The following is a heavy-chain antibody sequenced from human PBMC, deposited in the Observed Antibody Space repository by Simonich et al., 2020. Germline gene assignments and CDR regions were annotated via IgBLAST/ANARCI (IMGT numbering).Heavy chain of an antibody. CDR2: INPNSGGT. CDR3: ARGRLTGDKGAFDI. Sequence: QVQLVQSGAEVKKPGASVKVSCKASGYTFTGYYMHWVRQAPGQGLEWVGWINPNSGGTNYAQKVQGRVTMTRDTSISTAYMELSRRRSDETAVYYCARGRLTGDKGAFDIWGQGTMVTVSS. J-gene: IGHJ3*02. V-gene: IGHV1-2*02. D-gene: IGHD7-27*01. CDR1: GYTFTGYY.